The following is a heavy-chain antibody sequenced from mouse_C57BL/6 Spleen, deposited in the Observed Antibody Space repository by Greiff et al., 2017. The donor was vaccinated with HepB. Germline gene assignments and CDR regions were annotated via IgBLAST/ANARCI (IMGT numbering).Heavy chain of an antibody. Sequence: QVQLQQSGAELVRPGASVTLSCKASGYTFTDYEMHWVKQTPVHGLEWIGAIDPETGGTAYNQKFKGKAILTADKSSSTAYMELRSLTSEDSAVYYCTRSGLYWYFDVWGTGTTVTVSS. J-gene: IGHJ1*03. V-gene: IGHV1-15*01. CDR3: TRSGLYWYFDV. CDR2: IDPETGGT. D-gene: IGHD3-1*01. CDR1: GYTFTDYE.